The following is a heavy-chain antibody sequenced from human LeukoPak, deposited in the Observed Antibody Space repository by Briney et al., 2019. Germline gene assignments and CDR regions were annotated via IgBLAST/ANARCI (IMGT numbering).Heavy chain of an antibody. V-gene: IGHV4-39*01. Sequence: SETLSLTRTVSGGSITNGYYWGWIRQSPGKGLEWIANINYSGSSNYNPSLRSRVTISIDTSNNLISLHVGFATAADTAVYYCARRAGGSSWRDLWGQGTLVTVSS. CDR1: GGSITNGYY. D-gene: IGHD6-13*01. CDR3: ARRAGGSSWRDL. J-gene: IGHJ5*02. CDR2: INYSGSS.